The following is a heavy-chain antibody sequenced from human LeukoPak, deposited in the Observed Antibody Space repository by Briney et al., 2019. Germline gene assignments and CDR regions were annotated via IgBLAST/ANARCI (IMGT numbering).Heavy chain of an antibody. CDR2: ISGSGGST. CDR1: GFTFSNYA. Sequence: PGGSLRLSCAASGFTFSNYAMSWVRRAPGKGLEWVSTISGSGGSTYYADSVKGRFTISRDNSKNTLYLQMNSLGAEDTAVYYCAKARAVAGSGSGYSDYWGQGTLVTVSS. CDR3: AKARAVAGSGSGYSDY. J-gene: IGHJ4*02. V-gene: IGHV3-23*01. D-gene: IGHD6-19*01.